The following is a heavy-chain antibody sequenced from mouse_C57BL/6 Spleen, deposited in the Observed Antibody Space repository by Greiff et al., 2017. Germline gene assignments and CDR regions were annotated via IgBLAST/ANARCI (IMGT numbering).Heavy chain of an antibody. CDR1: GFSFNTYA. Sequence: EADGGLVQPKGSLKLSCAASGFSFNTYAMNWVRQAPGKGLEWVARIRSKSNNYATYYADSVKDRFTISRDDSESMLYLQMNNLKTEDTAMYYCVSITGAMDYWGQGTSVTVSS. D-gene: IGHD1-2*01. CDR2: IRSKSNNYAT. V-gene: IGHV10-1*01. J-gene: IGHJ4*01. CDR3: VSITGAMDY.